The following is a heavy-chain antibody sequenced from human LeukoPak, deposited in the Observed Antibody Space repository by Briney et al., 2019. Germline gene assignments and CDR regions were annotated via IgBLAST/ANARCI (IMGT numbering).Heavy chain of an antibody. CDR2: INHSGST. CDR3: ARSGIVVVVASTNWFDP. V-gene: IGHV4-34*01. D-gene: IGHD2-15*01. CDR1: GGSFSGYY. Sequence: ASETLSLTCAVYGGSFSGYYWSWIRQPPGKGLEWIGEINHSGSTNYNPSLKSRVTISVDTSKNQFSLKQSSVTAADTAVYYCARSGIVVVVASTNWFDPWGQGTLVTVSS. J-gene: IGHJ5*02.